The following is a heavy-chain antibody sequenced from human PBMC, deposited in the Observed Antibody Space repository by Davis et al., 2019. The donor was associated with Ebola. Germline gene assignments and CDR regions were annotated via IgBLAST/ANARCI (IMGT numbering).Heavy chain of an antibody. CDR3: ALMEYYYDSSGYYNQYYFDY. CDR2: INPNSGGT. V-gene: IGHV1-2*02. Sequence: ASVKVSCKASGYTFTGYYMHWVRQAPGQGLEWMGWINPNSGGTNYAQKFQGRVTMTRDTSISTAYMELSRLRYEDTAVYYCALMEYYYDSSGYYNQYYFDYWGQGTLVTVSS. D-gene: IGHD3-22*01. J-gene: IGHJ4*02. CDR1: GYTFTGYY.